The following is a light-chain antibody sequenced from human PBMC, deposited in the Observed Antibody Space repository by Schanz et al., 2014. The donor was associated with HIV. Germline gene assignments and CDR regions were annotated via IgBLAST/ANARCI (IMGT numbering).Light chain of an antibody. Sequence: QSVLTQPPSVSAAPGQNVTIPCTGSRSNIGTNYVSWYQQISGTAPKLLIYGNDKRPSGIPDRFSGSKSGTSATLGITGLQTGDEAEYYCGTWDSSLTAVLFGGGTKLTVL. CDR3: GTWDSSLTAVL. CDR1: RSNIGTNY. V-gene: IGLV1-51*01. J-gene: IGLJ2*01. CDR2: GND.